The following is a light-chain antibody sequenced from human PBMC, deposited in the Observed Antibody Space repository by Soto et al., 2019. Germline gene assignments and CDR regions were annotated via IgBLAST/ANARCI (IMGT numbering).Light chain of an antibody. J-gene: IGKJ1*01. CDR1: QSVSSSY. V-gene: IGKV3-20*01. Sequence: EIVLTQSPGTLSLSPGERATLSCRASQSVSSSYLAWYQQNPGQAPRLLIYGASTRATGFPARFSGSGSGTDFTLTISSLQSEDFAVYYCQQYYSYPPTFGQGTKVDI. CDR3: QQYYSYPPT. CDR2: GAS.